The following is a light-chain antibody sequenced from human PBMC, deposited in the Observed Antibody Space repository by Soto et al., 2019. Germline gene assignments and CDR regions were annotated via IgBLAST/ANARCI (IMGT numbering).Light chain of an antibody. Sequence: DIQMTQSPSTLSASVGDRVTITCRASQSISSWLAWYQQKPGKAPKLLIYKASSLESGVPSSFSGSGSGTEFTLTISSLQPDDFATYYCQQFTDYPLTFGGGTKVDIK. CDR2: KAS. CDR3: QQFTDYPLT. CDR1: QSISSW. J-gene: IGKJ4*01. V-gene: IGKV1-5*03.